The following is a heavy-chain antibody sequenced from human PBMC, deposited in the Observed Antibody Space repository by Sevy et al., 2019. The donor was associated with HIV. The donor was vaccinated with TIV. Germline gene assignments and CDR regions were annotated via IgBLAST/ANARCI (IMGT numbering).Heavy chain of an antibody. V-gene: IGHV4-59*01. CDR1: GGPISSYY. J-gene: IGHJ5*02. Sequence: SETLSLTCSVSGGPISSYYWSWIRQPPGKRLEWIGYIHYTGSTNYNPSLNSRLTISVDTSKNQFSLMLTFVTAADTAVYYCARAPPVRSGDDSLNWFDPWGQGILVTVSS. CDR2: IHYTGST. D-gene: IGHD5-12*01. CDR3: ARAPPVRSGDDSLNWFDP.